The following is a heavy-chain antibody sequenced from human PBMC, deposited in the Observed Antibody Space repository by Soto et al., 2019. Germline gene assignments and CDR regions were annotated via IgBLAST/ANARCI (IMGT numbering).Heavy chain of an antibody. CDR2: ITNTGSTI. CDR3: ARGPYGHDY. D-gene: IGHD3-10*01. J-gene: IGHJ4*02. V-gene: IGHV3-48*02. Sequence: EVQLVESGGGLVQPGGSLRLSCVASGFTFSTYNMNWVRQAPGKGLERVSYITNTGSTIYYADSVKGRFTISRDNAKNSLFLQMNSLRDEDTAVYYCARGPYGHDYWGQGTLVTVSS. CDR1: GFTFSTYN.